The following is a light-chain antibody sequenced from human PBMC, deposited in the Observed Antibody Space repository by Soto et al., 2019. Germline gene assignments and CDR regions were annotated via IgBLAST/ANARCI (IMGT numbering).Light chain of an antibody. CDR3: DSWDNSLSVVL. Sequence: QSVLTQPPSVSAAPGQRVTISCSGSSSNIGNNYVSWYQQLPGTAPKLLIYDNNKRPSGIPDRFSGSTSGTSATLGIAGLQTGDEADYYCDSWDNSLSVVLFGGGTKVTVL. V-gene: IGLV1-51*01. J-gene: IGLJ2*01. CDR1: SSNIGNNY. CDR2: DNN.